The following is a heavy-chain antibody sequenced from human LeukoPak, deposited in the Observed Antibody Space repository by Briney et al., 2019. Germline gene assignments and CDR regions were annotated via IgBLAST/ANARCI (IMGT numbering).Heavy chain of an antibody. D-gene: IGHD2-8*01. J-gene: IGHJ5*01. CDR2: IYYTGST. CDR3: ARAVLATKSEHWFDS. CDR1: GYSISSTYY. Sequence: SETLSLTCTVSGYSISSTYYWGWIRQPPGKGLEWIGDIYYTGSTNYNSSLKSRVTISVDTSKNQFSLNLSSVTAADTAMYYCARAVLATKSEHWFDSWGQGTLVTVSS. V-gene: IGHV4-61*01.